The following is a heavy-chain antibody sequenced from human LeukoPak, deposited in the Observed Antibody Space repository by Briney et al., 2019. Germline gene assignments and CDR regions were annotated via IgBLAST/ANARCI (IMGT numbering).Heavy chain of an antibody. CDR3: ARSGREATEIDY. CDR2: INGRGTYI. V-gene: IGHV3-11*06. CDR1: GFTFSDYF. Sequence: GGSLRLSCAASGFTFSDYFMSWVRQAPGKGLEWLSYINGRGTYIDYAESLKGRITISRGNAQNSLYLQMNSLRVEDTAVYYCARSGREATEIDYWGRGTLVTVSS. D-gene: IGHD1-1*01. J-gene: IGHJ4*02.